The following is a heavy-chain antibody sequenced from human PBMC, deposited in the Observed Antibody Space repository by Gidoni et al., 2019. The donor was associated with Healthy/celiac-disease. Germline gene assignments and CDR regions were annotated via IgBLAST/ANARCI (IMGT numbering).Heavy chain of an antibody. Sequence: QVQLQQWGAGLLKPSETLSLTCAVYGGSFSGYYWSWIRQPPGKGLEWIGEINHSGSTNYNPSLKSRVTISVDTSKNQFSLKLSSVTAADTAVYYCARGKGFTAAAGEYFQHWGQGTLVTVSS. CDR1: GGSFSGYY. D-gene: IGHD6-13*01. CDR3: ARGKGFTAAAGEYFQH. CDR2: INHSGST. J-gene: IGHJ1*01. V-gene: IGHV4-34*01.